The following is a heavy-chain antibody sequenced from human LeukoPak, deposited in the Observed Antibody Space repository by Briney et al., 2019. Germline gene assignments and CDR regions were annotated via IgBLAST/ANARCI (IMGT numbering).Heavy chain of an antibody. Sequence: PGGSLRLSCAASGFTFSSYGMHWVRQAPGKGLEWVAVIWYDGSNKYYADSVKGRFAISRDNSKNTLYLQTNSLRAEDTAVYYCARGSGYDRYYFDYWGQGTLVTVSS. V-gene: IGHV3-33*01. CDR2: IWYDGSNK. J-gene: IGHJ4*02. D-gene: IGHD5-12*01. CDR1: GFTFSSYG. CDR3: ARGSGYDRYYFDY.